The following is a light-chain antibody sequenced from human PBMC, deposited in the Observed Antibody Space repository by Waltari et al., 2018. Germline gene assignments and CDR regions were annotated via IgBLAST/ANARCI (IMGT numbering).Light chain of an antibody. J-gene: IGLJ2*01. CDR3: SSYTPSGTLV. CDR2: DLS. V-gene: IGLV2-18*02. Sequence: LTQPPSVSGSPGQSVTISCSGTSSEVGTYNRVSWYQPPPGTAPKLIIFDLSSRPPGVPDRFSGSKSGSTASLTISGLQAEDEGDYYCSSYTPSGTLVFGGGTKLTVL. CDR1: SSEVGTYNR.